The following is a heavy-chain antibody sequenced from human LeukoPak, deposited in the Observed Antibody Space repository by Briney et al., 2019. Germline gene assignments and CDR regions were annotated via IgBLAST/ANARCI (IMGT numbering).Heavy chain of an antibody. CDR2: ITPNSGDT. CDR1: GYTFTAYY. J-gene: IGHJ4*02. Sequence: GASVKVSCKASGYTFTAYYVHWMRLAPGQGLEWMGRITPNSGDTVYAQKFQGRVTMTRDTSISTAYMELSRLRSDDTAVYYCARPRTHNKQWLVNPLGYWGQGTLVTVSS. CDR3: ARPRTHNKQWLVNPLGY. V-gene: IGHV1-2*06. D-gene: IGHD6-19*01.